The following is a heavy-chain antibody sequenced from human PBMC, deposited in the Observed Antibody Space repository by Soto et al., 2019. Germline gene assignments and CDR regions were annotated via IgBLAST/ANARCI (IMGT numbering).Heavy chain of an antibody. J-gene: IGHJ2*01. CDR1: GFSFSSYA. CDR3: ARDHSQPGIPLWYFDL. V-gene: IGHV3-30-3*01. CDR2: ISYDGSKK. Sequence: GGSLRLSCAASGFSFSSYAMQWVRQAPGKGLEWVAVISYDGSKKHYADSVKGRFTISRDNSRTTLYLQMNSLRAEDTAVYYCARDHSQPGIPLWYFDLWGRGTLVTVSS. D-gene: IGHD3-10*01.